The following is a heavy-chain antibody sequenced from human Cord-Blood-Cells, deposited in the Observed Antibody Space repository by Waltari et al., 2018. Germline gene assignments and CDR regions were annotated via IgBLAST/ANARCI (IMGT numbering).Heavy chain of an antibody. CDR1: GFTFSTYG. CDR2: ISYDGSNK. V-gene: IGHV3-30*18. D-gene: IGHD3-3*01. J-gene: IGHJ4*02. Sequence: QVQLVESGGGVVQPGRSLTLPCPASGFTFSTYGMPWVRQSTGKGLAWVAVISYDGSNKYYADSVKGRFTISRDNSKNTLYLQMNSLRAEDTAVYYCAKDLGQRFLGIFDYWGQGTLVTVSS. CDR3: AKDLGQRFLGIFDY.